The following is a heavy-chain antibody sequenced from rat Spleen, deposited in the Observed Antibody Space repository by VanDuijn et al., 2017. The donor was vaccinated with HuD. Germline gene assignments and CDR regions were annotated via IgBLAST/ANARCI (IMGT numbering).Heavy chain of an antibody. CDR2: ITHSTSTT. V-gene: IGHV5-31*01. J-gene: IGHJ2*01. Sequence: EVQLVESGGGLVQPGRSLKLSCDGSGFTFYNYWMTWIRQDPGKGLKWVATITHSTSTTYYPNSVQGRFTLSRDDAKSALYLQIDSLRSEDTATYYCTRENWVLDSWGQGVMVTVSS. D-gene: IGHD5-1*01. CDR3: TRENWVLDS. CDR1: GFTFYNYW.